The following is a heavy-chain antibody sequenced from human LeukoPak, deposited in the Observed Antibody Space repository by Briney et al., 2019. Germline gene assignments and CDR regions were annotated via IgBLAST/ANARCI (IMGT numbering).Heavy chain of an antibody. CDR3: ARCGVAVAGTRPTPYYYYYMDV. J-gene: IGHJ6*03. Sequence: PGGSLRLSCAASGFTFSRYDMNWVRQAPGKGLEWVAVISYDGSNKKYADSVKGRFTISRVNSQKTLYLQMNSLRAEDTAVYYCARCGVAVAGTRPTPYYYYYMDVWGKGTTVTVSS. CDR1: GFTFSRYD. CDR2: ISYDGSNK. D-gene: IGHD6-19*01. V-gene: IGHV3-30*03.